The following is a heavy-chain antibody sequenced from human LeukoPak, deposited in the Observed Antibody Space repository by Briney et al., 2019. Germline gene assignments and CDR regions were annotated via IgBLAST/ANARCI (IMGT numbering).Heavy chain of an antibody. Sequence: ASVKVSCKASGYTFTGYYMHWVRQAPGQGLEWMGWINPNSGGTNYAQKFQGRVTMTRDTSISTAYMELSRLRSDDTAVYYCARPAAVLQYFDWFPGDAYYFDYWGQGTLVTVSS. V-gene: IGHV1-2*02. CDR3: ARPAAVLQYFDWFPGDAYYFDY. J-gene: IGHJ4*02. D-gene: IGHD3-9*01. CDR1: GYTFTGYY. CDR2: INPNSGGT.